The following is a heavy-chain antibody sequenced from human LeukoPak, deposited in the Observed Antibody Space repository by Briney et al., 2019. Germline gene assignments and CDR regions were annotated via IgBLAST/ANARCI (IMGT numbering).Heavy chain of an antibody. V-gene: IGHV3-33*01. D-gene: IGHD3-16*01. CDR1: GFTFSSYW. Sequence: PGGSLRLSCAASGFTFSSYWMSWVRQAPGKGLEWVSVIYYDGSKKYYADFVKGRFAISRDNSKNVVWLQMDRLRVEDTAFYYCARSLGETTFDWWGQGTLVTVPS. J-gene: IGHJ4*02. CDR3: ARSLGETTFDW. CDR2: IYYDGSKK.